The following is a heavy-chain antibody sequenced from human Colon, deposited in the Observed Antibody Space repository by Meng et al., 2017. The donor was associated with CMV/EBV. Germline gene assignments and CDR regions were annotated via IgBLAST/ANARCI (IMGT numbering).Heavy chain of an antibody. CDR2: ILHSGST. V-gene: IGHV4-38-2*02. Sequence: GSLRLSCNVSGYSISRGSSWGWVRQSPGGGLEWVGSILHSGSTYYNSSLKSRVIISVETSKNQFSLNLKSVTAADTAVYYCARERVDTFYGVSHYFDYWGRGTLVTVSS. J-gene: IGHJ4*02. D-gene: IGHD5-18*01. CDR3: ARERVDTFYGVSHYFDY. CDR1: GYSISRGSS.